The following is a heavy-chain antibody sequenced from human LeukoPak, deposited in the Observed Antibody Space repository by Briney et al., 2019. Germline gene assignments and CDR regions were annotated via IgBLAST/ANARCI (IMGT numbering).Heavy chain of an antibody. CDR2: NT. CDR1: GGSISTGVYY. J-gene: IGHJ4*02. D-gene: IGHD2-15*01. Sequence: SETLSLTCTASGGSISTGVYYWSWIRQHPGKGLEWIGYNTYYNPSLKSRVTISVDTSKSQFSLKLTSVTAADTAVYHCARGGLVVDLDYWGQGTLVTVSS. CDR3: ARGGLVVDLDY. V-gene: IGHV4-31*03.